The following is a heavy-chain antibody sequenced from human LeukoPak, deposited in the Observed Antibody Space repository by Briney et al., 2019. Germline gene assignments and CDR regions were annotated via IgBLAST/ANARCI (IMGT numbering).Heavy chain of an antibody. CDR2: INHSGST. CDR3: ARRPRRGYSSNYFDY. J-gene: IGHJ4*02. Sequence: PSETLSLTCTVSGGSISSYYWSWIRQPPGKGLEWIGEINHSGSTNYNPSLKSRVTISVDTSKNQFSLKLSSVTAADTAVYYCARRPRRGYSSNYFDYWGQGTLVTVSS. CDR1: GGSISSYY. D-gene: IGHD5-18*01. V-gene: IGHV4-34*01.